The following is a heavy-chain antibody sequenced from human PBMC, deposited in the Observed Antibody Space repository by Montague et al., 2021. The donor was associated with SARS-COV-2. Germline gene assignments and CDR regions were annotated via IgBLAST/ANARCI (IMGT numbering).Heavy chain of an antibody. CDR2: IYHSGST. CDR1: GYSFSSGYY. J-gene: IGHJ5*02. Sequence: SETLSLTCTVAGYSFSSGYYWGWIRQPPGKGLEWIGSIYHSGSTXYNPSRKSRVTISVDTSKNQFSLKLSSVTAADTAVYYCARDCYDYGSGSYQRWFDPWGQGTLVTVSS. V-gene: IGHV4-38-2*02. D-gene: IGHD3-10*01. CDR3: ARDCYDYGSGSYQRWFDP.